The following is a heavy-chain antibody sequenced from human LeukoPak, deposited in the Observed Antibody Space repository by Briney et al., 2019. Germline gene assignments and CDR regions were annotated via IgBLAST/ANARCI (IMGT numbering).Heavy chain of an antibody. CDR1: GYTFTRYD. CDR2: MNPNSGNT. Sequence: ASVKVSCKASGYTFTRYDINWVRQSTGQGLEWMGWMNPNSGNTGYAQKFQGRVTMTRNTSISTAYMELSGLRSEDTAVYYCARSGPSADDAFDIWGQGTMVTVSS. J-gene: IGHJ3*02. V-gene: IGHV1-8*01. CDR3: ARSGPSADDAFDI. D-gene: IGHD2-15*01.